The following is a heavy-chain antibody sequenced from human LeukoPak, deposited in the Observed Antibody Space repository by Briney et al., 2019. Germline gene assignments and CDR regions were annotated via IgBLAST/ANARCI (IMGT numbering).Heavy chain of an antibody. J-gene: IGHJ4*02. Sequence: GGSLRLSCAASGFTFDDYGMSWVRQAPGKGLEWVSGINWNGGSTGYADSVKGRFTISRDNAKNSLYLQMNSLRAEDTALYYCARDRGSFTFQYRLLPSYFDYWGQGTLVTVSS. D-gene: IGHD2-2*01. CDR2: INWNGGST. V-gene: IGHV3-20*04. CDR3: ARDRGSFTFQYRLLPSYFDY. CDR1: GFTFDDYG.